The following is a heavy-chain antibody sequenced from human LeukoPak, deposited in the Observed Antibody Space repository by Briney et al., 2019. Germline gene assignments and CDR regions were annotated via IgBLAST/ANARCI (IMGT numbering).Heavy chain of an antibody. D-gene: IGHD4-23*01. V-gene: IGHV1-2*02. CDR3: ARVLLRTVVTPPFAY. Sequence: ASVKVSCKASGYTFTGYYMHWVPQAPGQGLEWMGWINPNSGGTNYAQKFQGRVTITRDTSISTAYMELSRLRSDDTAVYYCARVLLRTVVTPPFAYWGQGTLVTVSS. J-gene: IGHJ4*02. CDR1: GYTFTGYY. CDR2: INPNSGGT.